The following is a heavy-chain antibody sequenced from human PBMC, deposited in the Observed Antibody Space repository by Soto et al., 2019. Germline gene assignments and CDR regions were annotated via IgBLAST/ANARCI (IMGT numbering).Heavy chain of an antibody. CDR3: ASEGYRYGNNWFDP. Sequence: GASVKVSCKASGGTFSSYTISWVRQAPGQGLEWMGRIIPILGIANYAQKFQGRVTITADKSTSTAYLELSSLRSEDTAVYYCASEGYRYGNNWFDPWGQGTLVTVS. J-gene: IGHJ5*02. CDR2: IIPILGIA. CDR1: GGTFSSYT. D-gene: IGHD5-18*01. V-gene: IGHV1-69*02.